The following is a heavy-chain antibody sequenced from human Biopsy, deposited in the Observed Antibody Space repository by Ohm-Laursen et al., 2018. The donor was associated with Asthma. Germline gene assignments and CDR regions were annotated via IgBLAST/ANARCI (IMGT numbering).Heavy chain of an antibody. Sequence: PRLSCAASGFTFSSYAMSWVRQPPGKGLEWVSTISGSGGSTYYADSVKGRFTISRDNSKNTLHLQMDSLRAEDTAVYYCAKAREDIVVVVAVSDSWGQGTLVTVSS. V-gene: IGHV3-23*01. J-gene: IGHJ4*02. CDR1: GFTFSSYA. D-gene: IGHD2-15*01. CDR3: AKAREDIVVVVAVSDS. CDR2: ISGSGGST.